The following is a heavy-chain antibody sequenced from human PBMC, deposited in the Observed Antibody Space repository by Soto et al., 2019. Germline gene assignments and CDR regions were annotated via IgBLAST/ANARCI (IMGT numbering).Heavy chain of an antibody. CDR2: LYWDDDK. CDR3: ALFNPVVTDAFDI. V-gene: IGHV2-5*02. D-gene: IGHD3-22*01. J-gene: IGHJ3*02. CDR1: GFSLSTSGVG. Sequence: QITLKESGPTLVKPTQTLTLTRTFSGFSLSTSGVGVGWIRQPPGKALEWLALLYWDDDKRYSPSLKSKLTIPKATSKNQVLLTMSSMDPVDTATYYCALFNPVVTDAFDIWGQGTMVTVSS.